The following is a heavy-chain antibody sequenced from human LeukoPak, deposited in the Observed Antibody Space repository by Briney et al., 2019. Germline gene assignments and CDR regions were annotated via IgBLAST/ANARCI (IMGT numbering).Heavy chain of an antibody. CDR3: AKDRREKGDYNWFDS. J-gene: IGHJ5*01. CDR1: GFTFSGYA. Sequence: PGGSLRLSCAVSGFTFSGYAMSWVRQAPGKGLEWVSGISGSDGTTYYADSVKGRFTISRDNSKNTLNLQMDSLRVEDTAVYFCAKDRREKGDYNWFDSWGQGTPVTVSS. D-gene: IGHD2-21*02. V-gene: IGHV3-23*01. CDR2: ISGSDGTT.